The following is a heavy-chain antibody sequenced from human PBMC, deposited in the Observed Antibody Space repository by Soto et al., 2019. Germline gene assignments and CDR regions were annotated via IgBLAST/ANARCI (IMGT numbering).Heavy chain of an antibody. D-gene: IGHD3-22*01. CDR1: GFTFSTYT. CDR3: AIDPSPYDNSGYYHTRIDY. CDR2: ISSGSTYI. J-gene: IGHJ4*02. V-gene: IGHV3-21*01. Sequence: PGGSLRLSCAASGFTFSTYTMNWVRQAPGKGLEWVSSISSGSTYIYYADSVKGRFTISRDNAKNSLYLQMNSLRAEDTAVYYCAIDPSPYDNSGYYHTRIDYWGQGTLVTVS.